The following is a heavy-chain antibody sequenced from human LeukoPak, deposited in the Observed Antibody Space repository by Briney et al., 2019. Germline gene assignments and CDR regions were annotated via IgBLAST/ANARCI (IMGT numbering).Heavy chain of an antibody. Sequence: GESLKISCKGSGYSFTSYWIGWVRQMPGKGLEWMGIIYPGDSDTRYSPSFQGQVTISADKSISTAYLQWSSLKASDTAMYYCARHGTYYDSSGYYSHGDYGMDVWGQGTTVTVSS. J-gene: IGHJ6*02. CDR1: GYSFTSYW. CDR2: IYPGDSDT. D-gene: IGHD3-22*01. CDR3: ARHGTYYDSSGYYSHGDYGMDV. V-gene: IGHV5-51*01.